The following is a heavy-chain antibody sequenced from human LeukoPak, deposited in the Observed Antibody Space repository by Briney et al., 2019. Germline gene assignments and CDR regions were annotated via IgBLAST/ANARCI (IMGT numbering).Heavy chain of an antibody. J-gene: IGHJ5*02. D-gene: IGHD3-22*01. CDR2: IYYSGST. V-gene: IGHV4-59*01. CDR1: GGSISSYY. CDR3: ARSRSGYYP. Sequence: SETLSLTCTVSGGSISSYYWSWIRQPPGKGLEWIGYIYYSGSTNYNPSLKSRVTISVDTSKNQFSLKLSSVSAADTAVYYCARSRSGYYPWGQGTLVTVSS.